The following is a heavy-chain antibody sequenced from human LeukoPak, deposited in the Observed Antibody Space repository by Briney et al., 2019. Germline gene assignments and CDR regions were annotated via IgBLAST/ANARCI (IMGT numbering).Heavy chain of an antibody. J-gene: IGHJ4*01. D-gene: IGHD3-10*01. CDR3: ARGSIAPKTYYYGSGSLDYFDY. V-gene: IGHV4-61*01. Sequence: PSESLSLTCTDSGGSVSSGSYYWSWIRQPPGKGLEWIGYIYYSGSTNYNPSLKSRVTISVDTSKNQFSLKLSSVTAADTAVYYCARGSIAPKTYYYGSGSLDYFDYWGHGTLVTVSS. CDR2: IYYSGST. CDR1: GGSVSSGSYY.